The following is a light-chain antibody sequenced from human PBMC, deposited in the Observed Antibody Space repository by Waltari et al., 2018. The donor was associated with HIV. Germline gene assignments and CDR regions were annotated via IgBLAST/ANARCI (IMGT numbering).Light chain of an antibody. CDR2: AAS. Sequence: DIQMTQSPSSLSASVGDRVTITCRASQSISSYLNWYQKKPGKAPKLLVYAASSLQSGVPSRFSGSGSGTDFTLTISSLQPEDCATYYCQQSYSTPRTFGQGTKVEIK. CDR1: QSISSY. J-gene: IGKJ1*01. CDR3: QQSYSTPRT. V-gene: IGKV1-39*01.